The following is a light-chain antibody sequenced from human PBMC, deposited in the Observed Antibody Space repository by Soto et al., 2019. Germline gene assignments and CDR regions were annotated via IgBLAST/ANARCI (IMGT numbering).Light chain of an antibody. CDR1: QSVSSNY. Sequence: EIVLTQSPGTLSLSPGERATHSCRASQSVSSNYLAWYQQKPGQAPRLLIYGASSRATGIPDRFSGSGSGTDFTLTISSLEPEDFAVYYCQQYGSSPLFAFGPGTEVDLK. CDR3: QQYGSSPLFA. CDR2: GAS. V-gene: IGKV3-20*01. J-gene: IGKJ3*01.